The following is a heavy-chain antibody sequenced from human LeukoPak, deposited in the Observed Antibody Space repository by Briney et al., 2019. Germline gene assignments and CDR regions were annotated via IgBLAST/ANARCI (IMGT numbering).Heavy chain of an antibody. J-gene: IGHJ3*02. D-gene: IGHD1-26*01. CDR2: IYPVDSDT. CDR1: GYRFSTYW. CDR3: ARRPSSGSYPDAFDI. V-gene: IGHV5-51*01. Sequence: GESLKISCKSSGYRFSTYWIGWVRQMPGKGLEWMEIIYPVDSDTRYSPSFQGQVTISADKSISTAYLQWSSLKASDTAMYYCARRPSSGSYPDAFDIWGQGTMVTVSS.